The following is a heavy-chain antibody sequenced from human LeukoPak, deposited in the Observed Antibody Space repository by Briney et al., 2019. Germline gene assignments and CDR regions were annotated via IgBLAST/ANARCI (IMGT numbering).Heavy chain of an antibody. V-gene: IGHV4-59*02. CDR2: IYHSGTT. J-gene: IGHJ4*02. Sequence: SETLSLTCAVSGASVSSHYWSWIRQSPGKGLEWIGHIYHSGTTKYNPSFKSRVTISVDTTKNQFSLKLSSVTAADTAVYYCARALGTGWSQKEWGQGTLVTVSS. CDR1: GASVSSHY. CDR3: ARALGTGWSQKE. D-gene: IGHD6-19*01.